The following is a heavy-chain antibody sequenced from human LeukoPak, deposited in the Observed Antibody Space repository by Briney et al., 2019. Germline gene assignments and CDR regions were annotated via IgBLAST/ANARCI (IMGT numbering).Heavy chain of an antibody. V-gene: IGHV4-59*01. CDR2: IYYSGST. D-gene: IGHD1-26*01. J-gene: IGHJ4*02. CDR1: GGSISSYY. CDR3: GRLRGGAIVAATNFDY. Sequence: SETLSLTCTVSGGSISSYYWSWIRQPPGKGLEWIGYIYYSGSTNYNPSLKSRGTISVDTSKNQFSLKLRSVTAADTAVDYCGRLRGGAIVAATNFDYWGQGTLVTVSS.